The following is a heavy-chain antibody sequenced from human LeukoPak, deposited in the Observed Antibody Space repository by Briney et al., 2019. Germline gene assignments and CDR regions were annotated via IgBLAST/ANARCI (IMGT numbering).Heavy chain of an antibody. CDR2: IYPGDSDT. CDR1: RYSFTSSW. Sequence: GESLQISCQGARYSFTSSWIAWVRQMPGKGPEWMGIIYPGDSDTRYSPSFQGQVTISADKSISTAYLQWSSLKASDTAMYYCARQTLIYGDYDYWGQGTLVTVSS. J-gene: IGHJ4*02. V-gene: IGHV5-51*01. D-gene: IGHD4-17*01. CDR3: ARQTLIYGDYDY.